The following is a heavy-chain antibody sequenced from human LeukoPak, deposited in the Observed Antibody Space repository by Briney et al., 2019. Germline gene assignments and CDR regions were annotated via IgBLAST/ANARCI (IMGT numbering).Heavy chain of an antibody. D-gene: IGHD1-26*01. CDR2: ISGSGGGT. J-gene: IGHJ4*02. CDR1: GFTFSSYA. CDR3: AKDLGRYRNNYFDY. Sequence: PGGSLILSCAASGFTFSSYAMSWVRQAPEKGLEWVSTISGSGGGTYYADSVKGRFTISRDDSKNTLYLQMNSLRAEDTAVYYCAKDLGRYRNNYFDYWGQGSPVTVSS. V-gene: IGHV3-23*01.